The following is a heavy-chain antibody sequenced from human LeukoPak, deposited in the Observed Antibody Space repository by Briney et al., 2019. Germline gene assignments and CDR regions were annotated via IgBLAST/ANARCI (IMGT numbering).Heavy chain of an antibody. J-gene: IGHJ6*03. CDR3: ARDVPSLRYFDWLPSYYYYYMDV. V-gene: IGHV3-7*01. Sequence: GGSLRLSCAASGFTFSSYWMSWVRLAPGKGLEWVANIKLVGSEKYYVDSVKGRFTVSRDNAKNSLYLQMNSLRAEDTAVYYCARDVPSLRYFDWLPSYYYYYMDVWGKGTTVTVSS. D-gene: IGHD3-9*01. CDR1: GFTFSSYW. CDR2: IKLVGSEK.